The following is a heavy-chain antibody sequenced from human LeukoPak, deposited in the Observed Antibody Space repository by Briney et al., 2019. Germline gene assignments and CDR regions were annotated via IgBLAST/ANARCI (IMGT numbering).Heavy chain of an antibody. CDR2: IIPIFGTA. J-gene: IGHJ4*02. Sequence: ASVKVSCKASGGTFSSYAISWVRQAPGQGLEWMGGIIPIFGTANYAQKFQGRVTITADKSTSTAYMELSRLRSDDTAVYYCARESEQQWLVRSFDYWGQGTLVTVSS. V-gene: IGHV1-69*06. CDR1: GGTFSSYA. D-gene: IGHD6-19*01. CDR3: ARESEQQWLVRSFDY.